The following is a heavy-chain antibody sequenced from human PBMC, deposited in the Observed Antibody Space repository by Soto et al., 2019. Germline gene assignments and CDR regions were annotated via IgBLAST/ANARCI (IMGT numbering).Heavy chain of an antibody. CDR3: AREACTGGSCFYFGPDH. J-gene: IGHJ4*02. CDR2: INSDGSRI. Sequence: GGSLRLSCAASGLTFSSYWMHWVRQAPGKGLVWVSRINSDGSRISYADSVKGRFTISRDNAKNTLYLQMNSLRAEDTAVYYCAREACTGGSCFYFGPDHWGQGTLVTVSS. CDR1: GLTFSSYW. D-gene: IGHD2-15*01. V-gene: IGHV3-74*01.